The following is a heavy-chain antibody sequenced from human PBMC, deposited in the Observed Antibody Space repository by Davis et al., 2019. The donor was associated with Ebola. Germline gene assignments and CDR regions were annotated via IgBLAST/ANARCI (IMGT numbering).Heavy chain of an antibody. CDR2: IYSGGST. V-gene: IGHV3-53*01. J-gene: IGHJ6*02. CDR1: GFTVSSNY. D-gene: IGHD3-16*01. CDR3: AVWGGVYYYGMDV. Sequence: GGSLRLSCAASGFTVSSNYMSCVRQAPGKGLEWVSVIYSGGSTYYADSVKGRFTISRDNSKNTLYLQMNSLRAEDTAVYYCAVWGGVYYYGMDVWGQGTTVTVSS.